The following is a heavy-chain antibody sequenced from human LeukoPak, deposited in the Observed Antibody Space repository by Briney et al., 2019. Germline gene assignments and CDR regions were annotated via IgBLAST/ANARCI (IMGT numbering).Heavy chain of an antibody. J-gene: IGHJ4*02. D-gene: IGHD3-3*01. Sequence: GGSLRLSCAASGFTFSSYWMSWVRQAPGKGLEWVANIKQDGSEKYYVDSVKGRFTISRDNAKNSLYLQMNSLRAEDTAVYYCARELDFWSGYSPFDYWGQGTLVTVSS. CDR1: GFTFSSYW. V-gene: IGHV3-7*01. CDR3: ARELDFWSGYSPFDY. CDR2: IKQDGSEK.